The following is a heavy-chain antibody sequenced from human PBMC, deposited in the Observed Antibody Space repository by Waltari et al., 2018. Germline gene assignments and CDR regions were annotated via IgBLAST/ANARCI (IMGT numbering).Heavy chain of an antibody. J-gene: IGHJ5*02. V-gene: IGHV4-4*07. CDR3: ARGGYCSSTSCFGIDP. D-gene: IGHD2-2*01. CDR2: IYTSGST. CDR1: GGSISSYY. Sequence: QVQLQESGPGLVKPSETLSLTCTVSGGSISSYYWSWIRQPAGKGLEWIGRIYTSGSTNHNPSLKSRVTMSVDTSKNQFSLKLCSVTAADTAVYYFARGGYCSSTSCFGIDPWGQGTLVTVSS.